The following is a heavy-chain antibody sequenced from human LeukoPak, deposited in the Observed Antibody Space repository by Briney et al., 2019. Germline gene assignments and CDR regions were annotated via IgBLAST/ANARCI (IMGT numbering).Heavy chain of an antibody. D-gene: IGHD3-22*01. Sequence: ASVKVSCKASGATLSTYAIKWVRQAPGQGLEWMGRIIPMLDISNYAKKFQGRVSITADKSTSTTYMELSSLTSEDTAVYYCARAQHYHDSSGDRDAFDIWGQGTMVTVSS. CDR2: IIPMLDIS. CDR1: GATLSTYA. V-gene: IGHV1-69*04. J-gene: IGHJ3*02. CDR3: ARAQHYHDSSGDRDAFDI.